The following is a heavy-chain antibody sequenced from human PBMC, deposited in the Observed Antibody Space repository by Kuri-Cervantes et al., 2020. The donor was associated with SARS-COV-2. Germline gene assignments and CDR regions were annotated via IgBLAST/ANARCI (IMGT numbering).Heavy chain of an antibody. D-gene: IGHD6-6*01. V-gene: IGHV1-2*02. CDR2: INPNSGGT. Sequence: ASVKVSCKASGYTFTGYYIHWVRQAPGQGLERMGWINPNSGGTNYAQKFQGRVTVTSDTSISTAYMELSGLRSDDTAVYYCTRDGGIAARSDYWGQGTLVTVSS. J-gene: IGHJ4*02. CDR3: TRDGGIAARSDY. CDR1: GYTFTGYY.